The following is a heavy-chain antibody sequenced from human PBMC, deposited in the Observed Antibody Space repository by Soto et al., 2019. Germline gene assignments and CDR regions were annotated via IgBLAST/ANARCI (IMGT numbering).Heavy chain of an antibody. CDR2: MNLNGGTT. CDR3: ARVPRGSRYFYYLDV. V-gene: IGHV1-8*01. D-gene: IGHD3-16*01. CDR1: GDTFTGDE. J-gene: IGHJ6*03. Sequence: QVQLVQSGAEVKKPGASVKVSCKASGDTFTGDEITWVRQATGQGLEWMGWMNLNGGTTGYAQTFQGRVSMTGNPSISTAYMELSSLRSEDTAVYYCARVPRGSRYFYYLDVWGKGTTVIVSS.